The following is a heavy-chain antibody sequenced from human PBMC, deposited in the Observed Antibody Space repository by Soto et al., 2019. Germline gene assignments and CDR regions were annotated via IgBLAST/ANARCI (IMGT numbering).Heavy chain of an antibody. Sequence: GGSLRLSCAASGFTFSSYAMHWVRQAPGKGLEWVAVISYDGSNKYYADSVKGRFTISRDNSKNTLYLQMNSLRAEDTAVYYCARVSPLEVRGVIARGRDYWGQGTLVTVSS. CDR2: ISYDGSNK. J-gene: IGHJ4*02. CDR3: ARVSPLEVRGVIARGRDY. V-gene: IGHV3-30-3*01. CDR1: GFTFSSYA. D-gene: IGHD3-10*01.